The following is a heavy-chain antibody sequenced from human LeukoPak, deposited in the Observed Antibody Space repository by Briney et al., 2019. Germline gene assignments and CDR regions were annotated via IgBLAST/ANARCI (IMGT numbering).Heavy chain of an antibody. Sequence: GGSLRLSCTTSGFTFGDFAVSWFRQAPGKGLEWVGTISGTVYGATTQYAASVKGRFTISRDDSKSIAYLQMNGLKTEDTGVYYCNRDLKADNRGYWGQGTLVTVSS. J-gene: IGHJ4*02. CDR1: GFTFGDFA. CDR3: NRDLKADNRGY. D-gene: IGHD1-14*01. V-gene: IGHV3-49*03. CDR2: ISGTVYGATT.